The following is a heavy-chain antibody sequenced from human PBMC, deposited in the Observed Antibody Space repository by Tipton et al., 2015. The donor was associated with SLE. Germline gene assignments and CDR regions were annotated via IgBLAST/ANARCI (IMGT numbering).Heavy chain of an antibody. D-gene: IGHD3-22*01. V-gene: IGHV4-39*07. CDR3: ARGVTVVGAFDI. Sequence: TLSLTCTVSGGSISSSSYYWGWFRQPPGKGLEWIGSIYYSGSTYYNPFLKSRVTISVDTSKNQFSLKLSSVTAADTVVYYCARGVTVVGAFDIWGQGTMVTVSS. CDR2: IYYSGST. CDR1: GGSISSSSYY. J-gene: IGHJ3*02.